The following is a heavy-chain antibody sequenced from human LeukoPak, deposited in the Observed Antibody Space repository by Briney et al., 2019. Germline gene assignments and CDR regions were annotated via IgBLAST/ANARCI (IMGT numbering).Heavy chain of an antibody. CDR2: INPNSGGT. J-gene: IGHJ3*02. V-gene: IGHV1-2*02. Sequence: ASVKVSCKASGSTFTDYYMHWVRQAPGQGLERMGWINPNSGGTNFAQKFQGRVTMTRDTSISTAYMELNRLRSDDTAVYYCARAGLWDYSDSSGYHNGAFDIWGQGTMVTVSS. CDR1: GSTFTDYY. CDR3: ARAGLWDYSDSSGYHNGAFDI. D-gene: IGHD3-22*01.